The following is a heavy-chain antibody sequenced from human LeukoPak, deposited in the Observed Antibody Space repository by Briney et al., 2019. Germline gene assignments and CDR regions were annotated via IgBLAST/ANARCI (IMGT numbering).Heavy chain of an antibody. CDR1: GGSISSGSYY. D-gene: IGHD5-18*01. Sequence: SQTLSLTCTLSGGSISSGSYYWSWIRPPAGKGLEWFGRIYTSGSTNYNPSLKSRVTISVDTSKNQFSLKLASVTAADTAIYYCAKGAGGFSYYNWFDPWGQGTLVTVSS. CDR3: AKGAGGFSYYNWFDP. CDR2: IYTSGST. V-gene: IGHV4-61*02. J-gene: IGHJ5*02.